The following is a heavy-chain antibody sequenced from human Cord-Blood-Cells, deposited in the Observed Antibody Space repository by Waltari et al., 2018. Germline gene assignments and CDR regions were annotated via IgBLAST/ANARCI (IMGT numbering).Heavy chain of an antibody. D-gene: IGHD4-4*01. CDR3: EAYSNYYYYGMDV. CDR1: GYTLTELS. V-gene: IGHV1-24*01. J-gene: IGHJ6*02. CDR2: FDPEESET. Sequence: QVQLVQSGAEVQKPGASVKVYCKVSGYTLTELSMHWARPAPGKGLEWMGGFDPEESETIYAQKFQGRVTMTEDTSTDTAYMELSSLRSEDTAVYYCEAYSNYYYYGMDVWGQGTTVTVSS.